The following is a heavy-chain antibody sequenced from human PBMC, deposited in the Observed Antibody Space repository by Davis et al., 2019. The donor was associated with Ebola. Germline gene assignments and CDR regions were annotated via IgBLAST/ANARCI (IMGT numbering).Heavy chain of an antibody. V-gene: IGHV3-23*01. CDR3: AKDIAVAIPGYGMDV. CDR1: GFTFSSYA. CDR2: ISGSGGST. Sequence: GESLKISCAASGFTFSSYAMSWVRQAPGKGLEWVSAISGSGGSTYYADSVKGRFTISRDNAKNSLYLQMNSLRAEDTALYYCAKDIAVAIPGYGMDVWGQGTTVTVSS. D-gene: IGHD6-19*01. J-gene: IGHJ6*02.